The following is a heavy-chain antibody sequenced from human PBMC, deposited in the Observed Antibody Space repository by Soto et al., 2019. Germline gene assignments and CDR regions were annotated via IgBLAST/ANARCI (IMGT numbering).Heavy chain of an antibody. J-gene: IGHJ6*03. CDR3: ARHSLPTVTISYYYYYMDV. D-gene: IGHD4-17*01. V-gene: IGHV5-51*01. CDR2: IYPGDSDT. CDR1: GYRYTSYW. Sequence: GASQKSSCEGSGYRYTSYWSGWVRQKHGKGLEWMGIIYPGDSDTRYSPSFQGQVTISADKSISTAYLQWSSLKASDTAMYYCARHSLPTVTISYYYYYMDVWGKGTTVTVSS.